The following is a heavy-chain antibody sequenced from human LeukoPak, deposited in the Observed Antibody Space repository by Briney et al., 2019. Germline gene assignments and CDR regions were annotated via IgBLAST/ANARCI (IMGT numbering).Heavy chain of an antibody. Sequence: PSQTLSLTCTVSGGSISSGSYYWSWIRQPAGKGLEWIGRIYTSGSTNYNPSLKSRVTISVDTSKNQFSLKLSSVTAADTAVYYCARGGVYLNYWGQGTLVTVSP. CDR2: IYTSGST. D-gene: IGHD2-2*01. J-gene: IGHJ4*02. V-gene: IGHV4-61*02. CDR3: ARGGVYLNY. CDR1: GGSISSGSYY.